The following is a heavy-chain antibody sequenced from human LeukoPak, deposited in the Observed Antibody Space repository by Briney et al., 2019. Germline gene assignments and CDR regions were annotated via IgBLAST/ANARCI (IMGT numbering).Heavy chain of an antibody. Sequence: PGGSLRLSCAASGFTFSSYAMSWVRQAPGKGLEWVSVIYSGGSTYYADSVKGRFTISRDNSKNTLYLQMNSLRAEDTAVYYCARDWINWWYGMDVWGQGTTVTVSS. J-gene: IGHJ6*02. D-gene: IGHD2-8*02. CDR1: GFTFSSYA. V-gene: IGHV3-66*01. CDR3: ARDWINWWYGMDV. CDR2: IYSGGST.